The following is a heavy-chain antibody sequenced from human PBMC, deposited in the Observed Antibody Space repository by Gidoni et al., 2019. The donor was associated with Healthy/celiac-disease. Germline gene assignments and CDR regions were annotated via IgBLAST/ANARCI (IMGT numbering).Heavy chain of an antibody. D-gene: IGHD5-18*01. J-gene: IGHJ4*02. CDR3: ARSLDRLRSAMGDY. CDR2: INHSGST. CDR1: GGSFSGYY. V-gene: IGHV4-34*01. Sequence: QVQLQQWGAGLLKPSETLSLTCAVYGGSFSGYYWSWIRQPPGKGLEWIGEINHSGSTNYNPSLKSRVTISVDTSKNQFSLKLSSVTAADTAVYYCARSLDRLRSAMGDYWGQGTLVTVSS.